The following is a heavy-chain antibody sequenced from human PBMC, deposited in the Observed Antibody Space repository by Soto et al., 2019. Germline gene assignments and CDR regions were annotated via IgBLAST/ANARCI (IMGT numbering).Heavy chain of an antibody. D-gene: IGHD2-21*02. CDR2: ISSSSYI. J-gene: IGHJ4*02. CDR1: GFTFSSYS. Sequence: VGSLRLSCAASGFTFSSYSMNWVRQAPGKGLEWVSSISSSSYIYYADSVKGRFTISRDNAKNSLYLQMNSLRADDTAVYYCAGGHPYWGRDWPDYWGQGTLLTVSS. CDR3: AGGHPYWGRDWPDY. V-gene: IGHV3-21*01.